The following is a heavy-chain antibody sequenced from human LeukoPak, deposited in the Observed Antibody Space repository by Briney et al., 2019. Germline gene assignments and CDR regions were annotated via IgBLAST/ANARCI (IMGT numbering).Heavy chain of an antibody. CDR2: ISYDGSNR. Sequence: GGSLRLSSAAPELGFSSHAFHWVRQAPGGGLEWWAAISYDGSNRYYRDSVTDRFTISRDNSKNTLYLQMNSLSLEDTAVYFCARGGSRGSQSYFFDSWGPGILVTVSS. D-gene: IGHD3-10*01. CDR3: ARGGSRGSQSYFFDS. CDR1: ELGFSSHA. V-gene: IGHV3-30-3*01. J-gene: IGHJ4*02.